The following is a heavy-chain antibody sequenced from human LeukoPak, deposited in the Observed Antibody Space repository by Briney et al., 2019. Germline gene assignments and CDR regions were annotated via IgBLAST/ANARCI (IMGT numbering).Heavy chain of an antibody. D-gene: IGHD3-22*01. CDR1: GYTFTIYG. CDR2: ISAYNGNT. J-gene: IGHJ4*02. Sequence: GASVKVSCKSSGYTFTIYGISWVRQAPGQGLGWMGWISAYNGNTNYAQKLQGRVTITTDTSTSTAHMELRSLRSDDTAVYYCASGYDSSGYHPYYFDYWGQGTLVTVSS. CDR3: ASGYDSSGYHPYYFDY. V-gene: IGHV1-18*01.